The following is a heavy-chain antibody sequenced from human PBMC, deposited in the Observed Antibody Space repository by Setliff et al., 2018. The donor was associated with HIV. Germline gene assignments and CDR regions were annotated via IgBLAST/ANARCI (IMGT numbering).Heavy chain of an antibody. V-gene: IGHV1-18*01. Sequence: ASVKVSCKASGYTFTTYAISWVRQAPGQGLEWMGWISTHNDDTDYAQKFQGRVTMTRDTSTNTAYMELSSLRSEDTAVYYCARDRLGVGAWYYGSGSGDYWGQGTLVTVSS. CDR2: ISTHNDDT. D-gene: IGHD3-10*01. CDR3: ARDRLGVGAWYYGSGSGDY. CDR1: GYTFTTYA. J-gene: IGHJ4*02.